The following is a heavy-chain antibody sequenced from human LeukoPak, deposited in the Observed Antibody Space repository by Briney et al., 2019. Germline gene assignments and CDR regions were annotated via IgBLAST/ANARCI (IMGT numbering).Heavy chain of an antibody. V-gene: IGHV3-66*02. Sequence: PGGSLRLSCAASGFTVSSNYMSWVRQAPGKGLEWVSVIYSGGSTYYADSVKGRFTISRDNSKNTLHLQMNSLRAEDTAVYYCARDSDDGYDSSGYHEGYFQRWGQGTLVTVSS. J-gene: IGHJ1*01. CDR3: ARDSDDGYDSSGYHEGYFQR. CDR2: IYSGGST. CDR1: GFTVSSNY. D-gene: IGHD3-22*01.